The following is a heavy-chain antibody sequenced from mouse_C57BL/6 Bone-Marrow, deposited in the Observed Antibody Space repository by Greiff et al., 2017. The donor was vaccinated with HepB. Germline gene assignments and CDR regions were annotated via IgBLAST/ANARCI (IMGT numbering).Heavy chain of an antibody. J-gene: IGHJ1*03. CDR3: ARAEGGYDWYFDV. D-gene: IGHD2-2*01. V-gene: IGHV5-4*03. Sequence: DVKLVESGGGLVKPGGSLKLSCAASGFTFSSYAMSWVRQTPEKRLEWVATISDGGSYTYYPDNVKGRFTISRDNAKNNLYLQMSHLKSEDTAMYYCARAEGGYDWYFDVWGTGTTVTVSS. CDR1: GFTFSSYA. CDR2: ISDGGSYT.